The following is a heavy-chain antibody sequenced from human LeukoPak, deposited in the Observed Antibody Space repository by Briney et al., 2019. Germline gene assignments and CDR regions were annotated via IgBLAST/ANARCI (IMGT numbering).Heavy chain of an antibody. D-gene: IGHD3-10*01. CDR1: GFTFSSYW. J-gene: IGHJ6*03. Sequence: GGSLRLSCAASGFTFSSYWMSWVRQAPGKGLEWVANIKQDGSEKYYVDSVKGRFTISRDNAKNLLYLQMNSLRAEDTAVYYCARDMRRVAGSSGYYYYYYMDVWGKGTTVTVSS. CDR2: IKQDGSEK. CDR3: ARDMRRVAGSSGYYYYYYMDV. V-gene: IGHV3-7*01.